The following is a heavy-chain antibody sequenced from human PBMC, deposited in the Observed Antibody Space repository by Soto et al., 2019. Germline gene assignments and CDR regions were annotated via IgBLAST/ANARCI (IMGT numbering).Heavy chain of an antibody. CDR1: GYTFTSYY. J-gene: IGHJ6*04. Sequence: ASVKVSCKASGYTFTSYYIHWVRQAPGQGLEWMGIINPSGGSTTYAQKFQDRVIMTRDTSTSTVYMELSSLSSEDTAVYYCARTGSGSIYSYYYGMDVWGKGTTFTVSS. D-gene: IGHD2-15*01. CDR2: INPSGGST. CDR3: ARTGSGSIYSYYYGMDV. V-gene: IGHV1-46*01.